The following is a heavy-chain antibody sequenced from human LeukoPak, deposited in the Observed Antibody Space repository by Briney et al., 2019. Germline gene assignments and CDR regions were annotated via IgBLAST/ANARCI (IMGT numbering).Heavy chain of an antibody. CDR1: GFTFSSYE. CDR3: ASITMVRGKTD. J-gene: IGHJ4*02. CDR2: ISSSGSTI. D-gene: IGHD3-10*01. Sequence: GGSRRLSCAASGFTFSSYEMNWVRQAPGKGLEWVSYISSSGSTIYYADSVKGRFTISRDNAKNSLYLQMNSLRAEDTAVYYCASITMVRGKTDWGQGALVTVSS. V-gene: IGHV3-48*03.